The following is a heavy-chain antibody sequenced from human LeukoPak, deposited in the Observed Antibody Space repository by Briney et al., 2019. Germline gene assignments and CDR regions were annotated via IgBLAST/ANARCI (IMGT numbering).Heavy chain of an antibody. CDR1: GFTFSNNG. V-gene: IGHV3-48*04. CDR3: AELGITMIGGV. J-gene: IGHJ6*04. D-gene: IGHD3-10*02. CDR2: ISSSGSTI. Sequence: GGSLRLSCAASGFTFSNNGMNWVRQAPGKGLEWVSYISSSGSTIYYADSVKGRFTISRDNAKNSLYLQMNSLRAEDTAVYYCAELGITMIGGVWGKGTTVTISS.